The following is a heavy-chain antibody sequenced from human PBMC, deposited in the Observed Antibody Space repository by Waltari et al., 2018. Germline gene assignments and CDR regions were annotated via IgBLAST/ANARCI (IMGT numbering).Heavy chain of an antibody. CDR1: GFAFSSYL. Sequence: SGGSLVQPGESLRLSCAATGFAFSSYLMHWVRQIPGKGLVCVSRISSYGSVASYADSVQGRFTLSRDNDKNTLYLQMNSLRVDDTATYHCASHAMDVWGQGTTVTVS. J-gene: IGHJ6*02. CDR3: ASHAMDV. V-gene: IGHV3-74*01. CDR2: ISSYGSVA.